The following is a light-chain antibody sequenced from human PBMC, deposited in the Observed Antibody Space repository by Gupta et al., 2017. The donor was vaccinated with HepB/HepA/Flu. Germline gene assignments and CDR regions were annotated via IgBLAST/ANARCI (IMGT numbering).Light chain of an antibody. V-gene: IGLV1-47*01. CDR2: SNN. CDR3: SAWDDSMSGPV. CDR1: SSNIGSNY. J-gene: IGLJ2*01. Sequence: QSVLTHPPSASGTPGQRVTIPCTGSSSNIGSNYVYWYQQLPGAAPKLLIYSNNQRPSGVPDRFSGSKSGTSASLAISGLRSEDEADYYCSAWDDSMSGPVFGGGTKLKVL.